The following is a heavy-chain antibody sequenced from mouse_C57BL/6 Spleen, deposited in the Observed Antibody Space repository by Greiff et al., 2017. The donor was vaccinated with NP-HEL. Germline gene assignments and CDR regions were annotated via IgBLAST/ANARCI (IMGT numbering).Heavy chain of an antibody. V-gene: IGHV1-52*01. J-gene: IGHJ2*01. CDR1: GYTFTSYW. D-gene: IGHD1-1*01. CDR2: IDPSDSET. Sequence: VQLQQPGAELVRPGSSVKLSCKASGYTFTSYWMHWVKQRPIQGLEWIGNIDPSDSETHYNQKFKDKATLTVDKSSSTAYMQLSSLTSEDSAVYYCARGAYYYGSFDYWGQGTTLTVSS. CDR3: ARGAYYYGSFDY.